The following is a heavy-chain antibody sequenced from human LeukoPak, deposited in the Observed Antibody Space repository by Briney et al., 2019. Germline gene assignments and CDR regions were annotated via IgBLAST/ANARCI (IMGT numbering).Heavy chain of an antibody. CDR1: GGSISSSNW. CDR3: ARGGIGSAWFQIDY. J-gene: IGHJ4*02. V-gene: IGHV4-4*02. Sequence: PSETLSLTCAVSGGSISSSNWWSWVRQPPGKGLEWIGEIYHSGSTNYNPSLKSRVTMSVDTSKNQFSLRLSSVTAADTAIYYCARGGIGSAWFQIDYWGQGVLVTVSS. D-gene: IGHD6-13*01. CDR2: IYHSGST.